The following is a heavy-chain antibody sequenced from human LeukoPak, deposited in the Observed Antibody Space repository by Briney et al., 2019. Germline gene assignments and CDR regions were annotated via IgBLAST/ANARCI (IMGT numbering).Heavy chain of an antibody. CDR2: ISYDGSNK. CDR3: ARTGVSVRVVPDY. J-gene: IGHJ4*02. V-gene: IGHV3-30*03. Sequence: GGSLRLSCAASGFTFSSYGMHWVRQAPGKWLEGVAVISYDGSNKYYADSVKGRFTISRDNSKNTLYLQMNSLRAEDTAVYYCARTGVSVRVVPDYWGQGTLVTVSS. D-gene: IGHD3-10*01. CDR1: GFTFSSYG.